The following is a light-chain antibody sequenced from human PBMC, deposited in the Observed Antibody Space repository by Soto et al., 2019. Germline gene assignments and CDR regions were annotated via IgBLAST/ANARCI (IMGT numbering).Light chain of an antibody. Sequence: VMTQCPLSLPVTLGQPASISCRSDQSLVHSDGIDYFSWYQQKPGQAPRLLIYEASTWATGIPARFSGSGSGTEFTLTISSLQSEDFAVYHCQQYNNWPPFTFGPGTKVDIK. J-gene: IGKJ3*01. V-gene: IGKV3-15*01. CDR1: QSLVHSDGIDY. CDR2: EAS. CDR3: QQYNNWPPFT.